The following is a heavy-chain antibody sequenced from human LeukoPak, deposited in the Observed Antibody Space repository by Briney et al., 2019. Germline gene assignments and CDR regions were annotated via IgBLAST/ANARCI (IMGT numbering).Heavy chain of an antibody. V-gene: IGHV3-48*01. J-gene: IGHJ4*02. CDR2: ISSSSSTI. D-gene: IGHD3-22*01. Sequence: GGSLRLSCAASGFTFSSYSMNWVRQAPGKGLEWVSYISSSSSTIYYADSVKGRFTISRDNSKNTLYLQMNSLRAEDTAVYYCAKVLITMIVANWGQGTLVTVSS. CDR1: GFTFSSYS. CDR3: AKVLITMIVAN.